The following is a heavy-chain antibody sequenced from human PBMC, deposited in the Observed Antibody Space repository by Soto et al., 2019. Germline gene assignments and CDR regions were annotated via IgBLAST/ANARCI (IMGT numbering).Heavy chain of an antibody. CDR2: IYHSGTT. D-gene: IGHD6-13*01. Sequence: SETLSLTCAVSGASISNTDWWSWVRQRPEKGLEWIGEIYHSGTTNCDPSLKSRVTISLDKSKSQFSLKLTSVTAADTAVYYCAIPGAGDFDYWGQGTLVTAPQ. V-gene: IGHV4-4*02. CDR1: GASISNTDW. CDR3: AIPGAGDFDY. J-gene: IGHJ4*02.